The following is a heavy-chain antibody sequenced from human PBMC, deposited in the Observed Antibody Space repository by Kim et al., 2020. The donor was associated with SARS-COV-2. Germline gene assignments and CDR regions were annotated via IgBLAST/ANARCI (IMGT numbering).Heavy chain of an antibody. CDR3: ARDTGGTIILYGRDV. CDR2: IYCSGST. CDR1: GGSISSGGYY. V-gene: IGHV4-31*03. D-gene: IGHD3-9*01. J-gene: IGHJ6*01. Sequence: SETLSLTCTVSGGSISSGGYYWSWHRQHPGKGLEWVGYIYCSGSTYYNPSIKSRVTISAYTSKNQFSLKLSSVTAAATAFYYCARDTGGTIILYGRDVWG.